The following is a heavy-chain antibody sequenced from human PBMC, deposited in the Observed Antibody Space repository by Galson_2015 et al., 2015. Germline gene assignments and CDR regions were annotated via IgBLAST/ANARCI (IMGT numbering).Heavy chain of an antibody. CDR1: GFTFRSYG. CDR3: ARDLNYYYYMDV. V-gene: IGHV3-33*01. Sequence: LRLSCAASGFTFRSYGMHWVRQAPGKGLEWVAVIWYDGSNKYYADSVKGRFTISRDNSKNTLYLQMNSLRAEDTAVYYCARDLNYYYYMDVWGKGTTVTVSS. J-gene: IGHJ6*03. CDR2: IWYDGSNK.